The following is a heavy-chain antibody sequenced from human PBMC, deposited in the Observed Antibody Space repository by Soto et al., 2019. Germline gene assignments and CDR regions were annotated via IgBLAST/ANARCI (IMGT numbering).Heavy chain of an antibody. J-gene: IGHJ4*02. Sequence: QVQLVESGGGVVQPGRSLRLSCAASGFTFSSYGMHWVRQAPGKGLEWVAVIWYDGSNKYYADSVKGRFTISRDNSKNTLYLQMNSLRAEDTAVYYCARDRGIAVAGTFYWGRGTLVTVSS. CDR1: GFTFSSYG. V-gene: IGHV3-33*01. CDR3: ARDRGIAVAGTFY. D-gene: IGHD6-19*01. CDR2: IWYDGSNK.